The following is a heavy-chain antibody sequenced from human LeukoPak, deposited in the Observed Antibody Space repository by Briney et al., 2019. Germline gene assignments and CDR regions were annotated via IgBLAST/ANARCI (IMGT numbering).Heavy chain of an antibody. Sequence: SETLSLTCAVYVGSFSGYYWSWIRQPPGKGLECIGEINHSGSTNYTPSLKSRVTISVDTSKHQFSLKLSSVTAAATDVYYCARRGRYSSSWLDYWGQGTLVTVSS. J-gene: IGHJ4*02. CDR3: ARRGRYSSSWLDY. V-gene: IGHV4-34*01. CDR1: VGSFSGYY. D-gene: IGHD6-13*01. CDR2: INHSGST.